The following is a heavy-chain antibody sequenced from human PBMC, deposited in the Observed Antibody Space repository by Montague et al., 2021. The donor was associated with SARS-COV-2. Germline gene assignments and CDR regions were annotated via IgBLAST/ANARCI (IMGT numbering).Heavy chain of an antibody. CDR1: GFIFDDYA. V-gene: IGHV3-9*01. J-gene: IGHJ2*01. D-gene: IGHD1-26*01. CDR3: AKDARKWELLPSYWYFDL. Sequence: SLRLSCAASGFIFDDYAMHWVRQAPGKCLEWVSGITWKSGRIAYADSVKGRFTVSRDNAKNSLYLQMNSLRAEDTALYYCAKDARKWELLPSYWYFDLWGRGTLVTVSS. CDR2: ITWKSGRI.